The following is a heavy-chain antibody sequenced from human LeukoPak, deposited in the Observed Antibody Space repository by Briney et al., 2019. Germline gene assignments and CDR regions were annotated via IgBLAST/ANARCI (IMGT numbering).Heavy chain of an antibody. J-gene: IGHJ3*02. CDR1: GGSISSYY. CDR2: IYYSGST. Sequence: SETLSLTCTVSGGSISSYYWSWIRQPPGKGLEWIGYIYYSGSTSYNPSLKSRVTISVDTSKSQFSLKLSSVTAADTAVYYCARRGVYYESYGSYLVSSSDAFDIWGQGTMVTVSS. V-gene: IGHV4-59*01. CDR3: ARRGVYYESYGSYLVSSSDAFDI. D-gene: IGHD3-22*01.